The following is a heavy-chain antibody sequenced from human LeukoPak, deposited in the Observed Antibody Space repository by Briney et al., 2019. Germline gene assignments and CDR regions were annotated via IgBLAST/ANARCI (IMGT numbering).Heavy chain of an antibody. CDR1: GYTFTSYV. D-gene: IGHD5-18*01. J-gene: IGHJ4*02. V-gene: IGHV1-18*01. CDR3: ARDDSAIGDTAFDY. Sequence: ASVKVSCKASGYTFTSYVITWVRQAPGQGLEWMEWISAYNGNTHYAQKLQGRVTMTTDTSTSTAYMELRSLRSDDTAVYYCARDDSAIGDTAFDYWGQGTLVTVSS. CDR2: ISAYNGNT.